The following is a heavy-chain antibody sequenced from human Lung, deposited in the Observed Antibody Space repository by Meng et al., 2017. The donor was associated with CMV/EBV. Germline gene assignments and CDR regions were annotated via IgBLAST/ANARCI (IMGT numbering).Heavy chain of an antibody. V-gene: IGHV3-43*01. D-gene: IGHD4-11*01. J-gene: IGHJ4*02. CDR2: ISWDGGST. Sequence: GESXKISXXASGFTFDDYTMHWVRQAPGKGLEWVSLISWDGGSTYYADSVKGRFTISRDNSKNSLYLQMNSLRTEDTALYYCAKDRAQDLAAGYSNYEFDYWGQGXLVTVSS. CDR1: GFTFDDYT. CDR3: AKDRAQDLAAGYSNYEFDY.